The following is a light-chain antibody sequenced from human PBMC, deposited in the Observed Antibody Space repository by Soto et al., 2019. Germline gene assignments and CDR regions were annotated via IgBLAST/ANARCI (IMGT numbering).Light chain of an antibody. J-gene: IGLJ1*01. V-gene: IGLV2-18*02. Sequence: QSALTQPPSVSGSPGQSVAISCTGTSSDVGGSNGVSWYQQPPGTAPKLIIYDVSNRPSGVPDRFSGSKSGNTAYLIISGLQAEDEGDYYCSSYTSSSTYVFGTGTKLTVL. CDR3: SSYTSSSTYV. CDR2: DVS. CDR1: SSDVGGSNG.